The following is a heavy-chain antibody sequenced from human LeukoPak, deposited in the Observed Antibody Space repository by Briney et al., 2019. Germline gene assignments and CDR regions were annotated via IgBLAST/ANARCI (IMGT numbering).Heavy chain of an antibody. Sequence: GGSLRLSCAPSGFSLSSYAMHWVRQAPGKGLEWVAVISYDGNNKYYADSVKGRFTISRDNSKSTLFLQMNSLRAEDTAVYYCARDIVVAAATPGFYYYGMDVWGQGTTVTVSS. CDR2: ISYDGNNK. CDR3: ARDIVVAAATPGFYYYGMDV. D-gene: IGHD2-15*01. CDR1: GFSLSSYA. J-gene: IGHJ6*02. V-gene: IGHV3-30-3*01.